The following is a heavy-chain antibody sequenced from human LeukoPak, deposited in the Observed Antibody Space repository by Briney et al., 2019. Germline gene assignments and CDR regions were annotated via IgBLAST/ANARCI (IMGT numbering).Heavy chain of an antibody. J-gene: IGHJ4*02. D-gene: IGHD2-21*02. CDR1: GFIFSTYV. Sequence: GGSLRLSCAASGFIFSTYVMSWVRQPPGKGLEWVSVMYTGGGRYYGDSVKGRFTISRDNSKNTVFLQMNSLRVEDTALYYCTRGQSYCGADCYSDWGQGTLVTVSS. CDR2: MYTGGGR. V-gene: IGHV3-66*01. CDR3: TRGQSYCGADCYSD.